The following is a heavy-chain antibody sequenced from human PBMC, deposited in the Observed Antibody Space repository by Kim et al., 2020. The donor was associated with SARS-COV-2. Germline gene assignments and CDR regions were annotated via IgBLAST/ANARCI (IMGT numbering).Heavy chain of an antibody. Sequence: GGSLRHSCAGSRFTFSNAWLSWVRQAPGKGLEWVGHIKSKADGGTTDYAAPVKGRFTISRDDSKNTLFLHMSSLQSEDTAVYYCTTFPVRGLSAFDIWGQGTMVTVSS. D-gene: IGHD6-19*01. V-gene: IGHV3-15*01. CDR2: IKSKADGGTT. J-gene: IGHJ3*02. CDR3: TTFPVRGLSAFDI. CDR1: RFTFSNAW.